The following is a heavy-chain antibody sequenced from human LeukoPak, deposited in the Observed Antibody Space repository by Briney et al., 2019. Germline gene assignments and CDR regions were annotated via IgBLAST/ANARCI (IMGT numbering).Heavy chain of an antibody. CDR2: IYTSGST. Sequence: PSETLSLTCTVSGGSINNYYWSWIRQPAGKGLEWIGRIYTSGSTNYNPSLKSRVTTSVDTSKNQFSLKLSSVTAADTAVYYCARGAYSSSGGLDAFDIWGQGTMVTASS. CDR3: ARGAYSSSGGLDAFDI. D-gene: IGHD6-6*01. CDR1: GGSINNYY. V-gene: IGHV4-4*07. J-gene: IGHJ3*02.